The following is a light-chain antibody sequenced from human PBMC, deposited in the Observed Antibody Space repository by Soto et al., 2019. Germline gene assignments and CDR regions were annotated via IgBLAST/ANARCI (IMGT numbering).Light chain of an antibody. J-gene: IGLJ1*01. CDR1: SSDVGGYNY. CDR2: DVS. V-gene: IGLV2-11*01. CDR3: CSYAGSYTFVGV. Sequence: QSALTQPRSVSGSPGQSVTISCTGTSSDVGGYNYVSWYQQHPGKAPKLMIYDVSKRPSGVPDRFSGSKSGNTASLTISGLQAEDEADYYCCSYAGSYTFVGVFGTGTKVTVL.